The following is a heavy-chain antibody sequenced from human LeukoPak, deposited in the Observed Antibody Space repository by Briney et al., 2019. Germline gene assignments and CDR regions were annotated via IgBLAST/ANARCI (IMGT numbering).Heavy chain of an antibody. CDR2: INHSGRT. J-gene: IGHJ4*02. CDR1: GGSLSGYY. V-gene: IGHV4-34*01. Sequence: PSETLSLTCGVYGGSLSGYYWSWIRQPPGKGLDWIGDINHSGRTNNNPSLKSRVTIPVDTSKNQFSLKLSSVTAADTAVYYCARLRRYYYDSSGPPDYWGQGTLVTVSS. CDR3: ARLRRYYYDSSGPPDY. D-gene: IGHD3-22*01.